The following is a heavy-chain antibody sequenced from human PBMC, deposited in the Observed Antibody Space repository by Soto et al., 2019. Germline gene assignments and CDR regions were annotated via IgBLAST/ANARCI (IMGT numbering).Heavy chain of an antibody. CDR3: ASGHSRALDWLFWNYYYGMDV. CDR1: GYTFTSYD. CDR2: MNPNSGST. V-gene: IGHV1-8*01. D-gene: IGHD3-9*01. Sequence: ASVKVSCKASGYTFTSYDINWVRQATGQGLEWMGWMNPNSGSTGYAQKFQGRVTMTRNTSISTAYMELSSLRSEDTAVYYCASGHSRALDWLFWNYYYGMDVWGQGTRVTGSS. J-gene: IGHJ6*02.